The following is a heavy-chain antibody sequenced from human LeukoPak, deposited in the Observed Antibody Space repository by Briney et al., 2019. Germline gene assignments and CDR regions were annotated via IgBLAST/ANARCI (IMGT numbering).Heavy chain of an antibody. CDR2: IYYSGST. CDR1: GGSISSSSYY. V-gene: IGHV4-39*01. Sequence: PSETLSLTCTVSGGSISSSSYYWGWIRQPQGKGLEWIGSIYYSGSTYYNPSLKSRVTISVDTSKNQFSLKLSSVTAADTAVYYCARQAISITIFGVVIAYFDYWGQGTLVTV. D-gene: IGHD3-3*01. J-gene: IGHJ4*02. CDR3: ARQAISITIFGVVIAYFDY.